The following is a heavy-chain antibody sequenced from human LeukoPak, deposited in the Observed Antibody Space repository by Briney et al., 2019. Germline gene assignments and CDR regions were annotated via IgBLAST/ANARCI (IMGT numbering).Heavy chain of an antibody. Sequence: GGALRLSCAASGFTFTISGMHWVRQAPGEGLEWVAFIGRDKATKFYADSVKGRFSISGDISYNTAYLQMNSLRPEDTAINYCAKDGEWTFDIWGQGTMVTVSS. CDR3: AKDGEWTFDI. J-gene: IGHJ3*02. D-gene: IGHD3-3*01. CDR2: IGRDKATK. V-gene: IGHV3-30*02. CDR1: GFTFTISG.